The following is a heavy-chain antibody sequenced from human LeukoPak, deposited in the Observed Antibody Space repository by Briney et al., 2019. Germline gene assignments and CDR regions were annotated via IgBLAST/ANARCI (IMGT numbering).Heavy chain of an antibody. CDR1: GYTFTTYG. D-gene: IGHD6-13*01. CDR3: AREASTSWPNWFDP. CDR2: ISAFNGNT. Sequence: ASVKVSCKASGYTFTTYGISWVRQVPGQGPEWMGWISAFNGNTKYAQNLWDRVTMTTDTSTGTAYMELRGLRSDDTAMYYCAREASTSWPNWFDPWGQGTLVTVSS. J-gene: IGHJ5*02. V-gene: IGHV1-18*01.